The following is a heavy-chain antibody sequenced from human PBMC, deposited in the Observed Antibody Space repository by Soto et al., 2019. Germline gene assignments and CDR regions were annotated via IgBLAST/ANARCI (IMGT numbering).Heavy chain of an antibody. J-gene: IGHJ4*02. D-gene: IGHD6-19*01. Sequence: EVQLVESGGGLVKPGGSLRLSCAASGFSFNKAWMNWVRQAPGKGLEWVGRIKRRTDGETTDYAAPVQGRFTISRDDSKNTLYLQMNSLEVEDTAMYYCTTDEEYSTGLSPGDNWGQGTLVTVSS. V-gene: IGHV3-15*07. CDR3: TTDEEYSTGLSPGDN. CDR1: GFSFNKAW. CDR2: IKRRTDGETT.